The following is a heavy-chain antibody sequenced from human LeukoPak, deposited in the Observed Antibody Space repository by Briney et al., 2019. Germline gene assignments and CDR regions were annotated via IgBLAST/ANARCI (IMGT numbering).Heavy chain of an antibody. CDR3: ARESGAYYYGMDV. Sequence: SQTLSLTCTVSGGSISSGGYYWGWIRQHPGKGLEWIGYIYYSGSTYYNPSLKSRVTISVDTSKNQFSLKLSSVTAADTAVYYCARESGAYYYGMDVWGQGTTVTVSS. CDR2: IYYSGST. CDR1: GGSISSGGYY. J-gene: IGHJ6*02. V-gene: IGHV4-31*03.